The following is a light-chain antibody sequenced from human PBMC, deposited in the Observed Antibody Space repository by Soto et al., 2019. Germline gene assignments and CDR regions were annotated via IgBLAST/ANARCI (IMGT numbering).Light chain of an antibody. CDR1: SSNIGTAFD. CDR2: RNT. J-gene: IGLJ3*02. V-gene: IGLV1-40*01. Sequence: QSVLTQPPSVSGAPGQKVTISCTGRSSNIGTAFDVHWYQQLPGTAPKLLIYRNTNRPSGVPDRFSGAKSGASAALAITGLQAEDEGDYYCQFYVRSLSGSWVFGGGTKRTVL. CDR3: QFYVRSLSGSWV.